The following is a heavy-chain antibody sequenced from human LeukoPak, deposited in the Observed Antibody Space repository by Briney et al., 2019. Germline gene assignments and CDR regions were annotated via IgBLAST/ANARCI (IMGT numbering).Heavy chain of an antibody. J-gene: IGHJ3*02. V-gene: IGHV3-7*01. CDR2: IKQDGSEK. CDR1: GFTFSSYW. CDR3: AIMAGAGGWWTDDAFDI. Sequence: GGSLRLSCAASGFTFSSYWMSWVRQAPGKGLEWVANIKQDGSEKYYVDSVKGRFTISRDNAKNTLYLQMNSLRAEDTAVYYCAIMAGAGGWWTDDAFDIWGQGTMVTVSS. D-gene: IGHD2-8*02.